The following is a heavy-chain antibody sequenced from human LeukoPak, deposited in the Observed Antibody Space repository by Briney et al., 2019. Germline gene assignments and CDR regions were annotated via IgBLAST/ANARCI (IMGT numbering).Heavy chain of an antibody. CDR2: ISAYNANT. CDR1: GYTFTNYG. J-gene: IGHJ4*02. Sequence: ASVKVPCKASGYTFTNYGITWVRQAPGQGLEWMGLISAYNANTNYAQKLQGRVTMTTDTSTSTAYMELRSLRSDDTAVYYCARGYCSSTSCFYFDYWGQGTLVTVSS. D-gene: IGHD2-2*01. CDR3: ARGYCSSTSCFYFDY. V-gene: IGHV1-18*04.